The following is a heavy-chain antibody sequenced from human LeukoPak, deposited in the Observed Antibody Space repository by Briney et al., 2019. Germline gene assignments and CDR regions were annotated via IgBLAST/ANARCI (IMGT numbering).Heavy chain of an antibody. CDR1: GDSISSGSYY. CDR2: FYTSGST. CDR3: ASGGENIGAFDI. Sequence: SETLSLTCTVSGDSISSGSYYWSWIRQPAGQGLEWIGRFYTSGSTNYNPSLKSRVTVSVDTSKNQFSLKLSSVTAADTAVYYCASGGENIGAFDIWGQGTMVTVSS. J-gene: IGHJ3*02. V-gene: IGHV4-61*02. D-gene: IGHD2-21*01.